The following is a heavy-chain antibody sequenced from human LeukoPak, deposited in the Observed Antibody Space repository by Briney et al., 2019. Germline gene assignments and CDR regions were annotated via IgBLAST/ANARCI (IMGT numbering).Heavy chain of an antibody. CDR1: GFTFNNYG. CDR3: AKDHCSGADCGPAWGY. J-gene: IGHJ4*02. Sequence: GGSLRLSCAASGFTFNNYGMHWVRQAPGKGLEWVAIISYDGSNTYYADSVKGRFTISRDNSKNTLYLQMNSLRAEDTAVYYCAKDHCSGADCGPAWGYWGQGTLVTVSS. D-gene: IGHD2-15*01. V-gene: IGHV3-30*18. CDR2: ISYDGSNT.